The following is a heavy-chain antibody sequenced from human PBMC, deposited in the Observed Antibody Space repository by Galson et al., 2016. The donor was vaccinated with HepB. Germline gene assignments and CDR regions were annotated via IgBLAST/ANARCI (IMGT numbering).Heavy chain of an antibody. CDR3: ALTGSYQASDGFDI. Sequence: VKPTQTLTLTCAFSGFSLSTSGVGVGWIRQPPGKALEWLALIYWNDHKRYSPFLQIRLTITKDTSKKQVVLTMTNMDPVDTATYFCALTGSYQASDGFDIWGQGTMVTVSS. J-gene: IGHJ3*02. V-gene: IGHV2-5*01. D-gene: IGHD1-26*01. CDR1: GFSLSTSGVG. CDR2: IYWNDHK.